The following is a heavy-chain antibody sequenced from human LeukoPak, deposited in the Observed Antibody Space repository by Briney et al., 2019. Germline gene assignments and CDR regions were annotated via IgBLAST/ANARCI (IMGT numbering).Heavy chain of an antibody. J-gene: IGHJ6*03. CDR1: GFTFSSYS. CDR2: FSSSSSYI. V-gene: IGHV3-21*01. CDR3: ARDGISSSWYGGYYYYYMDV. D-gene: IGHD6-13*01. Sequence: GGSLRLSCAASGFTFSSYSMNWVRQAPGKGLEWVSSFSSSSSYIYYADSVKGRFTISRDNAKNSLYLQMNSLRAEDTAVYYCARDGISSSWYGGYYYYYMDVWGKGTTVTISS.